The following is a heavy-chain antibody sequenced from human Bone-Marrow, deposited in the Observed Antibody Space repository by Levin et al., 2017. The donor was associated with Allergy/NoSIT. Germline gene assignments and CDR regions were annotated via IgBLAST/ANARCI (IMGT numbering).Heavy chain of an antibody. Sequence: PGGSLRLSCAASGFTLSSYTMNWVRQAPGKGLEWVSSISSRNTYIYYAESLKGRFIISRDNANNSLHLQINSLRAEDTAVYYCARTGYSSGWDFDLWGQGSLVTVSS. D-gene: IGHD6-19*01. CDR2: ISSRNTYI. V-gene: IGHV3-21*01. CDR3: ARTGYSSGWDFDL. J-gene: IGHJ4*02. CDR1: GFTLSSYT.